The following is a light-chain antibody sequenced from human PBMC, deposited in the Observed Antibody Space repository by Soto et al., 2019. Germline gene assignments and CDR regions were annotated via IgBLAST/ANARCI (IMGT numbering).Light chain of an antibody. Sequence: QSALTQPASVSGSPGQSITISCTGTSSGIGGYNYVSWYQQHPGKAPKLMIYEVNNRPSGVSDCFSGSKSGNTASLTISGLQAEDEADYYCNSYTTSRTYVFGTGTKVTVL. CDR3: NSYTTSRTYV. J-gene: IGLJ1*01. V-gene: IGLV2-14*01. CDR2: EVN. CDR1: SSGIGGYNY.